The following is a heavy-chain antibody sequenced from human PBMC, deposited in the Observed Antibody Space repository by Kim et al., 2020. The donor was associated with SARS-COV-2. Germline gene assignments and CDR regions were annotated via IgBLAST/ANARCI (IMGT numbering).Heavy chain of an antibody. CDR1: GFTFSSYA. CDR2: ISGSGGST. CDR3: AKDPHYDFWSGYYFDY. V-gene: IGHV3-23*01. Sequence: GGSLRLSCAASGFTFSSYAMSWVRQAPGKGLEWVSAISGSGGSTYYADSVKGRFTIPRDNSKNTLYLQMNSLRAEDTAVYYCAKDPHYDFWSGYYFDYWGQGTLVTVSS. J-gene: IGHJ4*02. D-gene: IGHD3-3*01.